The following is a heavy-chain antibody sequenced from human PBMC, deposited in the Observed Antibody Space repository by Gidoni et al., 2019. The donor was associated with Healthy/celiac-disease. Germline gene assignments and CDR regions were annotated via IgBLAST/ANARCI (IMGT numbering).Heavy chain of an antibody. D-gene: IGHD5-12*01. CDR3: TTAREGIVASYYFDY. Sequence: EVQLLQSGGGLVKPGGSLRLSCAASVFTLSHSWMSWVRQAPGKGREWVGRIKSKTDGGTTDYAAHVKGRFTISRDDSKNTLYLQMNSLKTEDTAVYYCTTAREGIVASYYFDYWGQGTLVTVSS. V-gene: IGHV3-15*01. CDR2: IKSKTDGGTT. J-gene: IGHJ4*02. CDR1: VFTLSHSW.